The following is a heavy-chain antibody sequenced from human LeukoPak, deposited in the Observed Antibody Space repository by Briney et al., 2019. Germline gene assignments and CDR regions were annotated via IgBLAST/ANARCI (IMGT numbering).Heavy chain of an antibody. V-gene: IGHV4-59*08. CDR1: GGSISSYY. CDR3: ARVDTHCGGDCYPDY. J-gene: IGHJ4*02. Sequence: SETLSLTCTVSGGSISSYYWSWIRQPPGKGLEWIGYIYYSGSTNYNPSLKSRVTISVDTSKNQFSLKLSSVTAADTAVYYCARVDTHCGGDCYPDYWGQGTLVTVSS. CDR2: IYYSGST. D-gene: IGHD2-21*02.